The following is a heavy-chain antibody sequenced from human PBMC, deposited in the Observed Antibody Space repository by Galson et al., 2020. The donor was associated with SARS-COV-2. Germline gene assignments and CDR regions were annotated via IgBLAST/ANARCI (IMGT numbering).Heavy chain of an antibody. CDR1: GFTFSSYA. CDR2: ISYDGSNK. D-gene: IGHD1-26*01. J-gene: IGHJ4*02. CDR3: ARQPLWELLPCFDY. Sequence: GGSLRLSCAASGFTFSSYAMHWVRQAPGKGLEWVAVISYDGSNKYYADSVTGRFTISRDNSKNTLYLQMNSLRAEDTAVYYCARQPLWELLPCFDYWGQGTLVTVSS. V-gene: IGHV3-30*04.